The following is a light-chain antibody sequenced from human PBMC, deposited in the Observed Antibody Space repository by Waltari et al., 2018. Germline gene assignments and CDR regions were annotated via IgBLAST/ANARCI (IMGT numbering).Light chain of an antibody. CDR3: CSYAGSSTVV. V-gene: IGLV2-23*02. J-gene: IGLJ2*01. CDR1: SSDVGGYNY. CDR2: DVS. Sequence: QSALTQPASVSGSPGQSITISCTGTSSDVGGYNYVSWYQQHPGKAPTLMIYDVSKRTSGVSNRFSGAKSGNTASLTISGLQAEDEADYYCCSYAGSSTVVFGGGTKLTVL.